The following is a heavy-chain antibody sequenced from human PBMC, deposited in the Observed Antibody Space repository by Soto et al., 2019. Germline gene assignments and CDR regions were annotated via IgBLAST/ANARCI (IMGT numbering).Heavy chain of an antibody. V-gene: IGHV4-30-4*01. D-gene: IGHD6-6*01. CDR1: GGSISSGDYY. CDR3: ARDVSSSSEYFDY. CDR2: IYYSGST. J-gene: IGHJ4*02. Sequence: TLSLTCTVSGGSISSGDYYWSWIRQPPGKGLEWIGYIYYSGSTYYNPSLKSRVTISVDTSKNQFSLKLSSVTAADTAVYYCARDVSSSSEYFDYWGQGTLVTVSS.